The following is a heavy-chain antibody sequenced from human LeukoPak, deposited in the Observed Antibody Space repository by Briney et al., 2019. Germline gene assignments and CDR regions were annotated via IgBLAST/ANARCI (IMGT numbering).Heavy chain of an antibody. D-gene: IGHD1-26*01. CDR1: GFTFSSYG. V-gene: IGHV3-30*03. Sequence: GGSLRLSCAASGFTFSSYGMHWVRQAPGKGLEWVAVISYDGSNKYYADSVKGRFTISRDNAKNSLYLQMNSLRAEDTAVYYCASFPWDLRPTWGQGTLVSVAS. CDR2: ISYDGSNK. J-gene: IGHJ4*02. CDR3: ASFPWDLRPT.